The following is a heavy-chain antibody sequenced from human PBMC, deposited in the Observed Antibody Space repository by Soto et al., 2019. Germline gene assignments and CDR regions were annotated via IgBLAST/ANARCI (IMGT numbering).Heavy chain of an antibody. CDR2: ISAYNGNT. Sequence: ASVKVSCKASGYTFTSYGISWVRQAPGQGLEWMGWISAYNGNTNYAQKLQGRVTMTTDTSTSTAYMELRSLRSDDTAVYYCATSTVVMTYFDYWGQGTLVTVSS. D-gene: IGHD4-17*01. J-gene: IGHJ4*02. CDR3: ATSTVVMTYFDY. CDR1: GYTFTSYG. V-gene: IGHV1-18*01.